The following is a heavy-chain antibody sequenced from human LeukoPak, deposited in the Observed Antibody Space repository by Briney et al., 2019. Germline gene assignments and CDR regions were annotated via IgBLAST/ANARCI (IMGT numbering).Heavy chain of an antibody. CDR2: IYYTGNT. V-gene: IGHV4-59*12. Sequence: SETLSLTCTVSGGSISSYYWSWIRQPPGKGLEWIGYIYYTGNTNYNPSLKSRVTISIDTSKNQISLKLSSVTAADTAVYYCARDLYGGNSFRIVSTGDYDYWGQGTLVTVSS. CDR3: ARDLYGGNSFRIVSTGDYDY. J-gene: IGHJ4*02. CDR1: GGSISSYY. D-gene: IGHD4-23*01.